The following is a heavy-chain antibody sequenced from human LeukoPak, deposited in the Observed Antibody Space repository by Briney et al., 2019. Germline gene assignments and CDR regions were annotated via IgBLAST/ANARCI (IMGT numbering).Heavy chain of an antibody. J-gene: IGHJ4*02. CDR3: ARGSDS. V-gene: IGHV3-7*01. CDR1: GFTVSSNS. Sequence: GGSLRLSCTVSGFTVSSNSMSWVRQAPGKGLEWVANIKQDGSERYYVDSVKGRFTISRDNAKNSLYLQMNSLRDEDTAVYYCARGSDSWGQGTLVTVSS. CDR2: IKQDGSER.